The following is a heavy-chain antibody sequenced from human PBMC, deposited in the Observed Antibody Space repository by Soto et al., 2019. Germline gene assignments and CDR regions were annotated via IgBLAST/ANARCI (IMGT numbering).Heavy chain of an antibody. CDR2: ISYDGSNK. D-gene: IGHD2-15*01. Sequence: GGSLRLSCAASGFTFSSYAMHWVRQAPGKGLEWVAVISYDGSNKYYADSVKGRFTISRDNSKNTLYLQMNSLRAEDTAVYYCARVHSAALSCHGGSCYSGSFDYWGQGTLVTVSS. CDR3: ARVHSAALSCHGGSCYSGSFDY. V-gene: IGHV3-30-3*01. CDR1: GFTFSSYA. J-gene: IGHJ4*02.